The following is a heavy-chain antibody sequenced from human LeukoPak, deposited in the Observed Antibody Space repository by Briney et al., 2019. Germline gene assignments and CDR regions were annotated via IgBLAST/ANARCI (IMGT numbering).Heavy chain of an antibody. CDR3: ARDLRITMVASRAFDI. J-gene: IGHJ3*02. V-gene: IGHV4-4*07. Sequence: PSETLSLTCNVSGASINTYYWSWIRQSAGGGLEFIGRVYTSGSPDYNPSLKSRVTMSVDTSKNQFSLKLSSVTAADTAVYYCARDLRITMVASRAFDIWGQGTMVTVSS. D-gene: IGHD3-10*01. CDR2: VYTSGSP. CDR1: GASINTYY.